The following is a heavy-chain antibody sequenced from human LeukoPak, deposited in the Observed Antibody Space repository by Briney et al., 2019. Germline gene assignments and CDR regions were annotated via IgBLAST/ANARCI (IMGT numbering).Heavy chain of an antibody. J-gene: IGHJ4*02. CDR2: ISGSGGST. Sequence: GGSLRLSCAASGFTFSNYAMSWVRQAPGKGLEWVSAISGSGGSTYYADSVKGRSSISSDNSKNTLYLLMNSLRAEDTAVYYCAKELGQWLIHPYYFDYWGQGTLVTVSS. D-gene: IGHD6-19*01. CDR1: GFTFSNYA. CDR3: AKELGQWLIHPYYFDY. V-gene: IGHV3-23*01.